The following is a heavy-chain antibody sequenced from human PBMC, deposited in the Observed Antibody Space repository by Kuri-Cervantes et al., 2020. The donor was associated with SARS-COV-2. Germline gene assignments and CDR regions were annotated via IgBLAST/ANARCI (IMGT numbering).Heavy chain of an antibody. CDR2: IYYSGST. CDR3: ARRINYWWFDP. D-gene: IGHD4-11*01. J-gene: IGHJ5*02. Sequence: GSLRLSCTVSGGSISSSSYYWGWIRQPPGKGLEWIGSIYYSGSTYYNPSLKSRVTISVDTSKNQFSLKLSSVTAADTAVYYCARRINYWWFDPWGQGTLVTVSS. V-gene: IGHV4-39*07. CDR1: GGSISSSSYY.